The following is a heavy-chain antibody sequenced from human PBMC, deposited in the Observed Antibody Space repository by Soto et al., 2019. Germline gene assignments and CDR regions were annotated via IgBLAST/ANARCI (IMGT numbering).Heavy chain of an antibody. J-gene: IGHJ6*02. D-gene: IGHD3-9*01. Sequence: EVQLVGSGGGLVQPGGSLRLSCAGSGFNFSTYWMSWVRQAPGKGLEWVASIKEDGSEKYYVDSVEGRFTISRDNAKNSLYLQMNIMRAGDTAVYDCSCGWEYFERSSSPYLYAMDVWGQGTTVIVSS. V-gene: IGHV3-7*01. CDR2: IKEDGSEK. CDR3: SCGWEYFERSSSPYLYAMDV. CDR1: GFNFSTYW.